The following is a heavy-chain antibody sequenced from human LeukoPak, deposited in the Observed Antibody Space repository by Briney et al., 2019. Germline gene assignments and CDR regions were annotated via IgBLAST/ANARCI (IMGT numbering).Heavy chain of an antibody. J-gene: IGHJ6*03. Sequence: ASVKVSCKASGYTFTGYYMHWVRQAPGQGLEWMGWINPNSGGTNYAQKFRGRVTMTRDTSISTAYMELSRLRSDDTAVYYCARDVAAAGIGNYYYYYYMDVWGKGTTVTISS. CDR3: ARDVAAAGIGNYYYYYYMDV. CDR2: INPNSGGT. D-gene: IGHD6-13*01. CDR1: GYTFTGYY. V-gene: IGHV1-2*02.